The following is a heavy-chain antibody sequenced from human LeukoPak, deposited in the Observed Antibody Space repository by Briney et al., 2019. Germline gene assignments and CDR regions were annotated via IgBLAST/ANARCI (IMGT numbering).Heavy chain of an antibody. J-gene: IGHJ4*02. CDR1: GFTFSSYS. CDR3: ARDLRFGANHHYYFDY. CDR2: ISSSSSTI. V-gene: IGHV3-48*04. D-gene: IGHD3-10*01. Sequence: PGGSLRLSCAASGFTFSSYSMNWVRQAPGKGLEWVSYISSSSSTIYYADSVKGRFTISRDNAKNSLYLQMNSLRAEDTAVYYCARDLRFGANHHYYFDYWGQGTLVTVSS.